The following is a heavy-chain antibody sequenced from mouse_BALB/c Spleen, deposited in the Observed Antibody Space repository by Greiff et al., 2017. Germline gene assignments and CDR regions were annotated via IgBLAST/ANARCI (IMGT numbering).Heavy chain of an antibody. CDR3: ARLPGRPYFDV. J-gene: IGHJ1*01. CDR2: IDPANGNT. V-gene: IGHV14-3*02. Sequence: EVKLMESGAELVKPGASVKLSCTVSGFNIKDTYMHWVKQRPEQGLEWIGRIDPANGNTKYDPNFQGKATITADTSSNTAYLQLSSLTSEDTAVYYCARLPGRPYFDVWGAGTTVTVSS. CDR1: GFNIKDTY.